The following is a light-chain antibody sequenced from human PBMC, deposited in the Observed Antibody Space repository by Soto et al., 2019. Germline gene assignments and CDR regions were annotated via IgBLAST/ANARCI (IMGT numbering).Light chain of an antibody. Sequence: ENVLTQSPGTLSLSPGERATLSCRASQSVSSNFLAWYQQKPGQAPRLLIYGASNRATGIPDRFSVSGSGTDFTLTISRLEPEYFAVYYCQQYDSSPRTFGQGTKVEIK. J-gene: IGKJ1*01. CDR2: GAS. CDR1: QSVSSNF. V-gene: IGKV3-20*01. CDR3: QQYDSSPRT.